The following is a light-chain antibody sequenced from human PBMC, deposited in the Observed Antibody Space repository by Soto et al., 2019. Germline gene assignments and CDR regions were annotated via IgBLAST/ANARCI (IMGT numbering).Light chain of an antibody. CDR3: ATWDSSLSIVL. CDR2: DNN. Sequence: QSVLTQPPSVSAAPGQRVTISCSGGVSNIGNNFVSWYQHLPGTAPKLLIYDNNKRPSGIPVRFSGSKSGTSATLDITGLQTGDEADYYCATWDSSLSIVLIGGGTKVTVL. V-gene: IGLV1-51*01. J-gene: IGLJ2*01. CDR1: VSNIGNNF.